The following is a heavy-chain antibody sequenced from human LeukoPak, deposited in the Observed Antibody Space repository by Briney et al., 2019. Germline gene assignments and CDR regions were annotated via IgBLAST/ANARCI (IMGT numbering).Heavy chain of an antibody. CDR3: ARGSLDYYDSSGYYPYYFDY. V-gene: IGHV4-59*01. CDR1: GGSISRYY. Sequence: PSETLSLTCTVSGGSISRYYWSWIRQPPGKGLEWIGYIYYSGSTNYNPSLKSRVTISVDTSKNQFSLKLSSVTAADTAVYYCARGSLDYYDSSGYYPYYFDYWGQGTLVTVSS. CDR2: IYYSGST. J-gene: IGHJ4*02. D-gene: IGHD3-22*01.